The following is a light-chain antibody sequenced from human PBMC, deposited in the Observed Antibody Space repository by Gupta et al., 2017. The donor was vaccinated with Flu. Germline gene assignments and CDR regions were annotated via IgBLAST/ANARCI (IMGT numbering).Light chain of an antibody. CDR3: LLYYGGPWV. V-gene: IGLV7-43*01. CDR2: STT. J-gene: IGLJ3*02. Sequence: STGAVTSGYYPNWFQQKPGQEPRALIYSTTYRHSWTPARFSGSLLGGKAALTLSGVQPEDEAEYYCLLYYGGPWVFGGGTKLTVL. CDR1: TGAVTSGYY.